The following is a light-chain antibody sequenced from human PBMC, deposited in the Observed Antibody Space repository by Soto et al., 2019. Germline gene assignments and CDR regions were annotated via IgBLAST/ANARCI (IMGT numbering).Light chain of an antibody. V-gene: IGKV3-15*01. CDR2: GAS. J-gene: IGKJ2*01. Sequence: EIVMTQSPATLSVSPGERATLSCRASQGIITNLAWYRQKPGQAPRLLIYGASTRATGIPARFSGSGSGTDFTLTISSLQSEDFAVYYCQQYNTWPYTFGQGTKLEIK. CDR3: QQYNTWPYT. CDR1: QGIITN.